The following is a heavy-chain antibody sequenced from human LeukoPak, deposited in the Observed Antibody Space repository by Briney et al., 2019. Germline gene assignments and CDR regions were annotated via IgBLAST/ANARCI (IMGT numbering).Heavy chain of an antibody. V-gene: IGHV1-2*02. Sequence: ASVKVSCKASGYTFTGYYKHWLRQAPGQGLEWMGWINPNNAGTNYAQKFQGRVTMTRDTSTSTAYMELSRLTSDDTAVYYCARRVVPTASLVYWGQGTLVTVSS. D-gene: IGHD1-26*01. CDR3: ARRVVPTASLVY. CDR2: INPNNAGT. J-gene: IGHJ4*02. CDR1: GYTFTGYY.